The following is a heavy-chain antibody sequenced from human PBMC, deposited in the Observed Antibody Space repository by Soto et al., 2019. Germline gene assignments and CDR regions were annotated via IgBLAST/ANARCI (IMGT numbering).Heavy chain of an antibody. J-gene: IGHJ4*02. CDR1: GGNFSSYG. CDR2: IIPIFGTA. V-gene: IGHV1-69*13. D-gene: IGHD4-17*01. CDR3: ASESYGGEFDY. Sequence: SVKVSCKASGGNFSSYGISWVRQAPGQGLEWMGGIIPIFGTANYPQKFQGRVTITADESTNTAYMELSSLRSEDTAVYYCASESYGGEFDYWGQGTLVTVSS.